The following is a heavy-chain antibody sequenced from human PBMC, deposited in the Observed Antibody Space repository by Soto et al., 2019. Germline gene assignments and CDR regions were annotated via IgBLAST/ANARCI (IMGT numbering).Heavy chain of an antibody. CDR1: GYTFTSYV. CDR3: ARNYDFWSGTKAQYYYYGMXV. D-gene: IGHD3-3*01. J-gene: IGHJ6*02. CDR2: ISAYNGNT. Sequence: GASVKVSCKASGYTFTSYVISWVRQAPGQGLEWMGWISAYNGNTNYAQKLQGRVTMTTDTSTSTAYMELRSLRSDDTAVYYCARNYDFWSGTKAQYYYYGMXVWGQGTTVXVSS. V-gene: IGHV1-18*01.